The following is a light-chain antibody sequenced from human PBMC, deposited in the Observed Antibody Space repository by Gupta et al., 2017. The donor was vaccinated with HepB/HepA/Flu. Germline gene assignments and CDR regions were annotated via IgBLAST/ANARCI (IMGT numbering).Light chain of an antibody. CDR2: DTS. J-gene: IGKJ4*01. Sequence: EIVLTQSPATLSLSPGERATLSCRASQSVSIYLAWYQQKPGQTPRLLIYDTSNRATGIPARFSGRGSGTDFTLTISSLEPEDFAVYYCQQRSNWPLTFGGGIKVEIK. V-gene: IGKV3-11*01. CDR3: QQRSNWPLT. CDR1: QSVSIY.